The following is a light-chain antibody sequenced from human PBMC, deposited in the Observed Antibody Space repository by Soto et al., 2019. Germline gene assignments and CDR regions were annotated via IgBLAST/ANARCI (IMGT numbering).Light chain of an antibody. CDR2: GNS. Sequence: QSVLTQPPSVSGAPGQRVTNSCTGSSSNIGAGYDVHWYQQLPGTAPKLLIYGNSNRPSGVPDRFSGSKSGTSASLAITGLQAEDEADYYCQSYDSSLSVVFGGATQLTVL. J-gene: IGLJ2*01. CDR3: QSYDSSLSVV. CDR1: SSNIGAGYD. V-gene: IGLV1-40*01.